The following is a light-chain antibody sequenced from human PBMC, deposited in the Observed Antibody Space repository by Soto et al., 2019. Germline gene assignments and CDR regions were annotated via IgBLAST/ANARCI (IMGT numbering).Light chain of an antibody. CDR2: EGS. CDR3: CSYAGRSTWV. CDR1: SSDVGSYNF. Sequence: QSALTQPASVSGSPGQSITISCTGTSSDVGSYNFVSWYQQHPGKAPKVMIYEGSQRPSGVSNRFSGSKSGNTASLTISGLQAEDEGDYYCCSYAGRSTWVFGGGTKLTVL. J-gene: IGLJ3*02. V-gene: IGLV2-23*01.